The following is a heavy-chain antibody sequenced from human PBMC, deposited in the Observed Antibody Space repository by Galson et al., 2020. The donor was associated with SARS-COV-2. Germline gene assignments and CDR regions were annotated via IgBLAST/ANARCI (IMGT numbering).Heavy chain of an antibody. V-gene: IGHV3-48*02. Sequence: GGSLRLSCNASGFTFSSYNMNWVRQAPEKGLEWVSYIHRSSNTIDYADSVKGRFTISRDNAKNSLFLQMNSLRDEDTAVYYCARDRSGGYPGVSDFWGQGTLVTVSP. J-gene: IGHJ4*02. CDR2: IHRSSNTI. CDR3: ARDRSGGYPGVSDF. D-gene: IGHD2-15*01. CDR1: GFTFSSYN.